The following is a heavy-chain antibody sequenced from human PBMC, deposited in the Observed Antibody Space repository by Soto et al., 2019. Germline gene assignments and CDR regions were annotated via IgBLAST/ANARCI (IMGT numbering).Heavy chain of an antibody. CDR3: AKDLPRDQIETYYYYYGMDV. V-gene: IGHV3-30*18. D-gene: IGHD2-2*01. Sequence: PGGSLRLSCAASGFTFSTYGMHWVRQAPGKGLEWVAVISYDVNKKYYAASMKGRFTISRDNSKNTLYLQMNSLRAEDTAVYYCAKDLPRDQIETYYYYYGMDVWGQGTPVTVYS. CDR1: GFTFSTYG. J-gene: IGHJ6*02. CDR2: ISYDVNKK.